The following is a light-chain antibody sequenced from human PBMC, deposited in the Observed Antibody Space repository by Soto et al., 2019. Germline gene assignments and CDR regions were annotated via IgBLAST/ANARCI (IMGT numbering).Light chain of an antibody. CDR3: QQYNNWPPT. J-gene: IGKJ1*01. V-gene: IGKV3-15*01. CDR2: GAS. Sequence: EIRMTQAPATLSVSSGERATLSCRASQSVSSNLAWYQQKPGQAPRLLIYGASTRATGIPARFSGSGSGTEFTLTISSLQSEDFAVYYCQQYNNWPPTFGQGTKVDIK. CDR1: QSVSSN.